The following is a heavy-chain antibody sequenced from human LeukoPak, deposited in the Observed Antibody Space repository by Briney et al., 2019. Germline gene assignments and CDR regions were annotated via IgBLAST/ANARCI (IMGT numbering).Heavy chain of an antibody. V-gene: IGHV3-33*06. Sequence: GGSLRLSCAASGFTFSDYVMHWVRQAPGKGLEWVALIWYDGSKNYYAESVKGRFTISRDNSKNTLYLQMNSLRADDTAVYYCAKPLITDDAFDIWGQGTMVTVSS. D-gene: IGHD3-16*01. CDR3: AKPLITDDAFDI. CDR2: IWYDGSKN. CDR1: GFTFSDYV. J-gene: IGHJ3*02.